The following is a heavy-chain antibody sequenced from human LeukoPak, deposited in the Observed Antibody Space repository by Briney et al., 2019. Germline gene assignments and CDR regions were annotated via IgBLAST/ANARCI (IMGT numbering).Heavy chain of an antibody. D-gene: IGHD1-1*01. CDR2: IYYYGST. V-gene: IGHV4-39*07. J-gene: IGHJ3*02. CDR3: ARLSTWNDGVDAFDI. Sequence: SETLSLTCTVSGDSLTSSSYSWGWIRQSPGKGLEWIGTIYYYGSTNYNPSLKSRVTLSVDTSKTQFSLNLSSVTAADTAVFYCARLSTWNDGVDAFDIWGQGTMVTVSS. CDR1: GDSLTSSSYS.